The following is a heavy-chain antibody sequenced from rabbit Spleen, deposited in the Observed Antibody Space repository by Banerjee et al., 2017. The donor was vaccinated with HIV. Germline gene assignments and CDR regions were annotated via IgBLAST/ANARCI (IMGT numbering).Heavy chain of an antibody. CDR2: IDVGKSGST. CDR1: GLDFSGTYW. V-gene: IGHV1S45*01. Sequence: QEQLEESGGDLVKPGASLTLTCRASGLDFSGTYWICWLRQAPGKGLEWIACIDVGKSGSTYYASWAKGRFTISKTSSTTMTLRMTSLSAADTATYFCARAPYAGIAVYGYAQNLWGPGTLVTVS. CDR3: ARAPYAGIAVYGYAQNL. D-gene: IGHD6-1*01. J-gene: IGHJ4*01.